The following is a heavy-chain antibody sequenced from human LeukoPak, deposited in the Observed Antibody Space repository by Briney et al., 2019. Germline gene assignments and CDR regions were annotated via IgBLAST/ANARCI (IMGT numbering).Heavy chain of an antibody. Sequence: GASVKVSCKASGGTFSSYAISWVRQAPGQGLEWMGGIIPIFGTANYAQKFQGRVTITTDESTSTAYMELSSLRSEDTALYYCARGYEGAFDYWGQGTLVTVSS. CDR1: GGTFSSYA. D-gene: IGHD1-14*01. J-gene: IGHJ4*02. CDR3: ARGYEGAFDY. V-gene: IGHV1-69*05. CDR2: IIPIFGTA.